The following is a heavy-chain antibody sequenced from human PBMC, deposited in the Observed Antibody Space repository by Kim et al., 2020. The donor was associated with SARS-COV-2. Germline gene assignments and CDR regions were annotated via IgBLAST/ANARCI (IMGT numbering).Heavy chain of an antibody. CDR1: GGSFTDFY. CDR2: INHSGST. J-gene: IGHJ5*02. CDR3: AGGARGEGYNSP. V-gene: IGHV4-34*01. D-gene: IGHD1-1*01. Sequence: SETLSLTCAVYGGSFTDFYWNWIRQSPGKGLEWIGEINHSGSTSYNPSLKSRVTISVDTPKNQFSLSLKSVTAADMGVYYCAGGARGEGYNSPWGQGTLVTVS.